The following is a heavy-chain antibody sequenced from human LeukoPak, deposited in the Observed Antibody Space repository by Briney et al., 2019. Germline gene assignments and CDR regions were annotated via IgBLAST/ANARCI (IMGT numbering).Heavy chain of an antibody. D-gene: IGHD1-1*01. V-gene: IGHV3-9*01. Sequence: PGGSLRLSCAASGFTFDDYAMHWVRQAPGKGLEWVSGISWNSGSIGYADSVKGRFTISGDNAKNSLYLQMNSLRAEDTALYYCAKATGTRRSYFDYWGQGTLVTVSS. CDR2: ISWNSGSI. CDR1: GFTFDDYA. CDR3: AKATGTRRSYFDY. J-gene: IGHJ4*02.